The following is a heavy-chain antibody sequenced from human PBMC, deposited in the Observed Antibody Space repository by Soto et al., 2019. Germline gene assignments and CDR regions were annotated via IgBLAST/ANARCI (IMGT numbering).Heavy chain of an antibody. CDR3: ARVRMTTVSAYYFDY. CDR1: GYTFTGYY. D-gene: IGHD4-17*01. V-gene: IGHV1-2*04. J-gene: IGHJ4*02. CDR2: INPNSGGT. Sequence: ASVKVSCKASGYTFTGYYMHWVRQAPGQGLEWMGWINPNSGGTNYAQKFQGWVTMTRDTSISTAYMELSRLRSDDTAVYYCARVRMTTVSAYYFDYWGQGTLVTVSS.